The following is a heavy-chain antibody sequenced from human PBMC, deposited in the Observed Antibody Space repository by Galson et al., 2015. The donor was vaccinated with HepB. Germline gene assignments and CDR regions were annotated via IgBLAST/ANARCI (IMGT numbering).Heavy chain of an antibody. V-gene: IGHV3-48*01. CDR1: GFTVSSNY. Sequence: SLRLSCAASGFTVSSNYMSWVRQAPGKGLEWVSYISSSSSTIYYADSVKGRFTISRDNAKNSLYLQMNSLRAEDTAVYYCARDSTRHRGVAGTKAAFDIWGQGTMVTVSS. CDR3: ARDSTRHRGVAGTKAAFDI. J-gene: IGHJ3*02. D-gene: IGHD6-19*01. CDR2: ISSSSSTI.